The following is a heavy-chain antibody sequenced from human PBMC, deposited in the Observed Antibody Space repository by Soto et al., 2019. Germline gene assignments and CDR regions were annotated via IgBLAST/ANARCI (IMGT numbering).Heavy chain of an antibody. CDR1: GFTFSSYA. CDR3: ARRGVPAAPWRDYYGMDV. CDR2: ISYDGSNK. D-gene: IGHD2-2*01. J-gene: IGHJ6*02. V-gene: IGHV3-30-3*01. Sequence: GGSLRLSCAASGFTFSSYAMHWVRQAPGKGLEWVAVISYDGSNKYYADSVKGRFTISRDNSKNTLYLQMNSLRAEDTAVYYCARRGVPAAPWRDYYGMDVWGQGTTVTVSS.